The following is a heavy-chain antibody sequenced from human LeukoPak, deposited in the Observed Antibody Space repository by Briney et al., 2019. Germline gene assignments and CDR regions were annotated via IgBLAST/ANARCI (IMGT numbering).Heavy chain of an antibody. CDR1: GFTFSSYA. CDR2: ISYDGSNK. Sequence: HPGRSLRLSCAASGFTFSSYAMHWVRPAPGKGLEWVAVISYDGSNKYYADSVKGRFTISRDNSENTLYLQMNSLRAEDTAVYYCARDGAQRSGWKYYFDYWGQGTLVTVSS. D-gene: IGHD6-19*01. V-gene: IGHV3-30-3*01. J-gene: IGHJ4*02. CDR3: ARDGAQRSGWKYYFDY.